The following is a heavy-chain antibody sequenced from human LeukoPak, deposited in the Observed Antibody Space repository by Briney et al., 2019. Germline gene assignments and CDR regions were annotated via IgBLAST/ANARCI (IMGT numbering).Heavy chain of an antibody. CDR2: INPNSGDT. Sequence: ASVKVSCKASGYTFSGYYLHWVRQAPGQGLQWVGWINPNSGDTHYAQMFQGRVTMTRDTPINTAYMELRRVRSDDTAVYYCAKSAQYSSAWFTGSFDYWGQGTLVTVSS. CDR3: AKSAQYSSAWFTGSFDY. V-gene: IGHV1-2*02. D-gene: IGHD6-13*01. CDR1: GYTFSGYY. J-gene: IGHJ4*02.